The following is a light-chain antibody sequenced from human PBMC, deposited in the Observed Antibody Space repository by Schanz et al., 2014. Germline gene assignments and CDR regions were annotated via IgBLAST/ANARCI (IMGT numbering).Light chain of an antibody. J-gene: IGLJ2*01. V-gene: IGLV2-23*02. CDR3: SAYVQGRNFVA. Sequence: QSALTQPASVSGPPGQSITISCTGISSDVGSHNLVSWYRQHPGKAPEVMIYEVSKRPSGVSYRFSASKSGNTASLTISGHQSGDEADYYCSAYVQGRNFVAFGGGTKLTVL. CDR1: SSDVGSHNL. CDR2: EVS.